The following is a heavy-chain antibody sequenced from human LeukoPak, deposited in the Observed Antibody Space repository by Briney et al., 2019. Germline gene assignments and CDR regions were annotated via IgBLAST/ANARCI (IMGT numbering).Heavy chain of an antibody. CDR2: INSDGSST. V-gene: IGHV3-74*01. CDR1: GFTFRSYW. CDR3: ARALGDSSGYWFFDY. D-gene: IGHD3-22*01. Sequence: PGGSLRLSCAASGFTFRSYWMHWVRQAPGKGLVWVSRINSDGSSTSYADSVKGRFAISRDNAENTLYLQMNSLRAEDTAVHYCARALGDSSGYWFFDYWGQGTLVTVSS. J-gene: IGHJ4*02.